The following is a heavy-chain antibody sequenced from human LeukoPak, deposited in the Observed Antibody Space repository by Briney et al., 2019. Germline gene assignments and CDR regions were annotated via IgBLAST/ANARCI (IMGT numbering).Heavy chain of an antibody. J-gene: IGHJ4*02. CDR1: GFTFSSYA. D-gene: IGHD6-19*01. V-gene: IGHV3-23*01. CDR3: AKDSFNRSGWPSSSFAY. CDR2: ISGSGGNT. Sequence: PGGSLRLSCAASGFTFSSYAMYWVRQAPGKGQEWVSGISGSGGNTYYADAVKGRFTISRDNSKTTIYLQMNSLRVEDTAIFYCAKDSFNRSGWPSSSFAYWGQGALVTVSS.